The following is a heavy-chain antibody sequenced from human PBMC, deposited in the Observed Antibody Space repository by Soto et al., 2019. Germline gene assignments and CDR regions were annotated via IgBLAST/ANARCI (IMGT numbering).Heavy chain of an antibody. CDR2: IYYSGST. CDR3: ARHPVTTYAFDI. CDR1: GGSISSSSYY. D-gene: IGHD4-17*01. V-gene: IGHV4-39*01. J-gene: IGHJ3*02. Sequence: PSETLSLTCTVSGGSISSSSYYWGWIRQPPGKGLEWIGSIYYSGSTYYNPSLKSRVTISVDTSKNQFSLKLSSVTAADTAVYYCARHPVTTYAFDIWGQGTMVTVSS.